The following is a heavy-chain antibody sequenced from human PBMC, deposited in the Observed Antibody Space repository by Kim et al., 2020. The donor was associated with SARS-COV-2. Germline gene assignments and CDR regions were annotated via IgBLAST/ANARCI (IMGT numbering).Heavy chain of an antibody. CDR1: GYTFSGYY. Sequence: ASVKVSCKSSGYTFSGYYIHWVRQAPGQGLEWMGRISPNSGGTNLAQRFQGRVTMTRDTSINATYMELTRLTSDDTAVYYCTREAVVGGTLDGFEIWGQGTMVIVSS. CDR2: ISPNSGGT. V-gene: IGHV1-2*06. D-gene: IGHD3-3*01. CDR3: TREAVVGGTLDGFEI. J-gene: IGHJ3*02.